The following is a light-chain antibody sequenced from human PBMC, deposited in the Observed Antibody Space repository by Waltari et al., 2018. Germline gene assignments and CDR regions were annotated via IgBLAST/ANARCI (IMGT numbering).Light chain of an antibody. Sequence: EIVLTPSPDFQSVTPKEKVTITCRASQSISGSLHWYQQKPDQSPKLLIKYASQSFSGVPARFSGIGSGTDFTLTINSLEAEDVATYYCHQTSDFPYTFGQGTKLEIK. CDR3: HQTSDFPYT. J-gene: IGKJ2*01. V-gene: IGKV6-21*01. CDR1: QSISGS. CDR2: YAS.